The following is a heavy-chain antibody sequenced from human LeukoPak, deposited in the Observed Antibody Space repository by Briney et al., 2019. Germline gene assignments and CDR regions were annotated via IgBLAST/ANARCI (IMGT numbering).Heavy chain of an antibody. J-gene: IGHJ4*02. D-gene: IGHD2-2*01. Sequence: PGRSLRLSCAASGFTFSSYAMSWVRQAPGKGLEWVSAISGSGGSTYYADSVKGRFTISRDNSKNTLYLQMNSLRAEDTAVYYCAKRRCSSTSCFFSYYFDYWGQGTLVTVSS. CDR3: AKRRCSSTSCFFSYYFDY. V-gene: IGHV3-23*01. CDR2: ISGSGGST. CDR1: GFTFSSYA.